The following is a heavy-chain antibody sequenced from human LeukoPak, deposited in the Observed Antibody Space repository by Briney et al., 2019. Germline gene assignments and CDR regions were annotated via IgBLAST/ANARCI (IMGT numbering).Heavy chain of an antibody. CDR3: ARIVPAAIPDNWFDP. CDR2: VSYSGST. J-gene: IGHJ5*02. D-gene: IGHD2-2*02. Sequence: PSETLSLTCTVSGGSISSYYWSWIRQPPGKGLEWIGYVSYSGSTNYNPSLKSRVTISVDTSKNQFSLKLSSVTAADTAVYYCARIVPAAIPDNWFDPWGQGTLVTVSS. CDR1: GGSISSYY. V-gene: IGHV4-59*01.